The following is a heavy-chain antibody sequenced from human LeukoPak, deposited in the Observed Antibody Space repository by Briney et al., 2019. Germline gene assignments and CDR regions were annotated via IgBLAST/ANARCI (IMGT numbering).Heavy chain of an antibody. Sequence: PGGSLRLSCAASGFTFSTYEMTWIRQAPGKGLEWVSYISSSGTTIYYADSVKGRFTISRDNAKNSLYLQMNSLRAEETAVYYCARGAAVALDYWGQGTLVTVSS. CDR2: ISSSGTTI. J-gene: IGHJ4*02. CDR1: GFTFSTYE. D-gene: IGHD6-19*01. CDR3: ARGAAVALDY. V-gene: IGHV3-48*03.